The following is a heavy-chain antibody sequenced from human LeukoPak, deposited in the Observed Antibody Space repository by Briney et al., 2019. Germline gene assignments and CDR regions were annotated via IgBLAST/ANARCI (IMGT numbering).Heavy chain of an antibody. D-gene: IGHD3-22*01. Sequence: SETLSLTCTVSGGSISSYYWSWIRQPPGKGLEWIGYIYYSGSTNYNPSLKSRVTISVDTSKNQFSLKLSSVTAADTAVYYCARAFGRMVMGFDYWGQGTLVTVSS. V-gene: IGHV4-59*01. CDR1: GGSISSYY. CDR3: ARAFGRMVMGFDY. J-gene: IGHJ4*02. CDR2: IYYSGST.